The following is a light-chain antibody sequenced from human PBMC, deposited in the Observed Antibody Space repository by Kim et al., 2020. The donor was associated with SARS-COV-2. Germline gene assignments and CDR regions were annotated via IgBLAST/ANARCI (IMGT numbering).Light chain of an antibody. V-gene: IGKV3-11*01. Sequence: VSPGEVATLSCRASQSLRNYLAWYRQKPGQAPTLLIYDTDNRATGIPTRFSGSGSGTDFTLSISNLDPEDFAVYYCQQRSSWPLTFGGGTKVDIK. CDR3: QQRSSWPLT. CDR1: QSLRNY. CDR2: DTD. J-gene: IGKJ4*01.